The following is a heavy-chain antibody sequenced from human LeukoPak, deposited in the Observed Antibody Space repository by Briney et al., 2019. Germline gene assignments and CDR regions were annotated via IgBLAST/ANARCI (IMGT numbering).Heavy chain of an antibody. CDR3: ARELYYYGARRAGALDY. Sequence: PGGSLRLSCAASGFTFSSYGMSRVRQAPGKGLEWVSAISGSGGSTYYADSVKGRFTISRDNSKNTLYLQMNSLRAEDTAVYYCARELYYYGARRAGALDYWGQGTLVTVSS. CDR1: GFTFSSYG. J-gene: IGHJ4*02. D-gene: IGHD5/OR15-5a*01. CDR2: ISGSGGST. V-gene: IGHV3-23*01.